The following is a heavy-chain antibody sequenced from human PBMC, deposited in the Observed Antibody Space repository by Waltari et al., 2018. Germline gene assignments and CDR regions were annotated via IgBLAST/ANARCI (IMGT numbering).Heavy chain of an antibody. D-gene: IGHD1-26*01. J-gene: IGHJ4*02. Sequence: EVQLVESGGGLVQPGGSLRLSCAASGFTFSSYDMHWVRQATGKGLEWVSAIGTAVDTYYPGSVKGRFTISRENAKNSLYLQMNSLRAEDTAMYYCARGAGGSYFDYWGQGTLVTVSS. CDR1: GFTFSSYD. V-gene: IGHV3-13*01. CDR3: ARGAGGSYFDY. CDR2: IGTAVDT.